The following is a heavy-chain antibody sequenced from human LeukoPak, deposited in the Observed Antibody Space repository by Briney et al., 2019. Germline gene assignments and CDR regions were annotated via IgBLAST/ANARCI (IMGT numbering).Heavy chain of an antibody. CDR3: ARDRLTSGSYFFDY. CDR2: ISGRSSTI. J-gene: IGHJ4*02. CDR1: GFTFSSNW. Sequence: PGGSLRLSCAASGFTFSSNWMSWVRQAPGKGLEWISYISGRSSTIYYADSVRGRFTISRDNAKNSMYLQMNSLRAEDTAVYYCARDRLTSGSYFFDYWGQGTLVTVSS. D-gene: IGHD1-26*01. V-gene: IGHV3-48*01.